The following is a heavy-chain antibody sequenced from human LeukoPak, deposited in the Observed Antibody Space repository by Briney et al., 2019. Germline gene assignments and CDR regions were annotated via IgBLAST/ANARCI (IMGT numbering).Heavy chain of an antibody. CDR2: IYYSGST. CDR1: GGSITSSSYY. Sequence: SETLSLTCTVSGGSITSSSYYWGWIRQPPGKGLEWIGSIYYSGSTYYNPSLKSRVTISVDTSKNQFSLKLSSVTAADTAVYYCARDRTPFDYWGQGTLVTVSS. CDR3: ARDRTPFDY. V-gene: IGHV4-39*07. D-gene: IGHD2-2*01. J-gene: IGHJ4*02.